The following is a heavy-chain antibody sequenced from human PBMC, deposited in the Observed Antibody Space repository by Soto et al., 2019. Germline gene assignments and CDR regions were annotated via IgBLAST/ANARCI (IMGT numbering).Heavy chain of an antibody. D-gene: IGHD3-22*01. CDR2: IVVGSGNT. J-gene: IGHJ6*02. CDR3: AALGYDSSGYEYYYYGMDV. V-gene: IGHV1-58*01. Sequence: SVKVSCKASGFTFTSSAVQWVRQARGQRLDWIGWIVVGSGNTNYAQKFQERVTITRDMSTSTAYMELSSLRSEDTAVYYCAALGYDSSGYEYYYYGMDVWGQGTTVTVSS. CDR1: GFTFTSSA.